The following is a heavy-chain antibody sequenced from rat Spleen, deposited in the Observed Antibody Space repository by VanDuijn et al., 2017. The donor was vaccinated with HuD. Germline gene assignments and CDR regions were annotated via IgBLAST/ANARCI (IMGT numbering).Heavy chain of an antibody. D-gene: IGHD1-6*01. CDR1: GFTFSNYD. CDR3: TRENVNYGLGFDS. V-gene: IGHV5-25*01. Sequence: EVQLVESGGGLVRPGRSLKVSCAASGFTFSNYDMAWVRQAPAKGLEWVASISMSGGNIYYRDSVQGRFTVSRENARSTLYLQMDSLRSEDTATYYCTRENVNYGLGFDSWGQGVMVTVSS. CDR2: ISMSGGNI. J-gene: IGHJ2*01.